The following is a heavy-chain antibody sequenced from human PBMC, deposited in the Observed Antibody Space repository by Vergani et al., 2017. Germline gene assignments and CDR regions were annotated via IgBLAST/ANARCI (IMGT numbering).Heavy chain of an antibody. CDR2: ISYDGDRR. D-gene: IGHD4-11*01. CDR3: AKDLSYSTAWPRFDS. Sequence: QVHLVESGGGVVQPGRSLTLSCVASGFSFRGHGMHWVRQAPGKGLEWVAMISYDGDRRDYGDFAKGRFTISRDRSKTVYLQMNSLRVEDTAMYFCAKDLSYSTAWPRFDSRGQGTLVTVSS. CDR1: GFSFRGHG. J-gene: IGHJ4*02. V-gene: IGHV3-30*18.